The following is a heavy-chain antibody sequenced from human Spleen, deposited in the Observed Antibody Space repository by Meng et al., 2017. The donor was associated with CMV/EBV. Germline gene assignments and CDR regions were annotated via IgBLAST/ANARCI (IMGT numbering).Heavy chain of an antibody. Sequence: GESLKISCAASGFTFSGYWMSWVRQAPGKGLEWVAHIKQDGSETNYVDSVKGRLIISRDNAKSSLYLQMNSLRSEDTAVYYCAREKEYYDILTEEYYYYGMDVWGQGTMVTVSS. CDR1: GFTFSGYW. CDR3: AREKEYYDILTEEYYYYGMDV. D-gene: IGHD3-9*01. V-gene: IGHV3-7*03. J-gene: IGHJ6*02. CDR2: IKQDGSET.